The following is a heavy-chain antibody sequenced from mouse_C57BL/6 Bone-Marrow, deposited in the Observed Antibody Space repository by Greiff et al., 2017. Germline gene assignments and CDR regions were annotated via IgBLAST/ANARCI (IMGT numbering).Heavy chain of an antibody. CDR1: GYTFTDYS. J-gene: IGHJ3*01. V-gene: IGHV1-75*01. Sequence: VQLQESGPELVKPGASVKLSCKASGYTFTDYSIHWVKQRPGQGLEWIGWIFPGSGSTHYNEKFKGKATFPVDKSSSTAYMVLSSLTSEDSAVFFGARSGTAQALAYWGQGTMVTVSA. D-gene: IGHD3-2*02. CDR3: ARSGTAQALAY. CDR2: IFPGSGST.